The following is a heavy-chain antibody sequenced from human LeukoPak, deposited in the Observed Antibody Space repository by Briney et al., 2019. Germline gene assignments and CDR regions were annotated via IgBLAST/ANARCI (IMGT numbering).Heavy chain of an antibody. CDR3: ATNMGF. CDR2: IYSGGST. D-gene: IGHD2/OR15-2a*01. Sequence: GGSLRLSCAASGFTFSSYAMSWVRQAPGKGLEWVSVIYSGGSTYYADSVKGRFTISRDSSKNTLYLQMNSLRVEDTAVYYCATNMGFWGQGTLVTVSS. V-gene: IGHV3-23*03. CDR1: GFTFSSYA. J-gene: IGHJ4*02.